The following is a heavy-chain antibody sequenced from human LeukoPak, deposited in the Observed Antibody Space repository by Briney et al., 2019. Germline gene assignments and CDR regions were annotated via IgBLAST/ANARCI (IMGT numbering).Heavy chain of an antibody. CDR2: ISSSSSTI. CDR3: AREGYYDSPDY. Sequence: GGSLRLSCAASGFTVSSNYMNWVRQAPGKGLEWVSYISSSSSTIYYADSVKGRFTISRDNAKNSLYLQMNSLRAEDTAVYYCAREGYYDSPDYWGQGTLVTVSS. J-gene: IGHJ4*02. V-gene: IGHV3-48*04. D-gene: IGHD3-22*01. CDR1: GFTVSSNY.